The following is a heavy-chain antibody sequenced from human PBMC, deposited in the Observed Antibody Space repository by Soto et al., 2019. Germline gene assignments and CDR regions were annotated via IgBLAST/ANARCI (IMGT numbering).Heavy chain of an antibody. J-gene: IGHJ4*02. V-gene: IGHV3-30*18. CDR3: AKEFAVAHLYYFHY. CDR2: ISYDGSNK. CDR1: GFTFSSYG. Sequence: GGSLRLSCAASGFTFSSYGMHWVRQAPGKGLEWVAVISYDGSNKYYADSVKGRFTISRDNSKNTLYLQMNSLRAEDTAVYYCAKEFAVAHLYYFHYWGQRTVVTVSS. D-gene: IGHD6-19*01.